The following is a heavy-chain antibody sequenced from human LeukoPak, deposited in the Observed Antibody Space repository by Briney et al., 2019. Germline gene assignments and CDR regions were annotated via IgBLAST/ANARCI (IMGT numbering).Heavy chain of an antibody. D-gene: IGHD6-19*01. CDR2: ISSNGGST. CDR3: AAVSERYSSGWYES. J-gene: IGHJ5*01. V-gene: IGHV3-64*01. CDR1: GFTFSSYA. Sequence: GGSLRLSCAASGFTFSSYAMHWVRQAPGKGLEYVSAISSNGGSTYYANSVKGSFTTSRDNSKNTLYLQMGSLRAEDMAVYYCAAVSERYSSGWYESWGQGTLVTVSS.